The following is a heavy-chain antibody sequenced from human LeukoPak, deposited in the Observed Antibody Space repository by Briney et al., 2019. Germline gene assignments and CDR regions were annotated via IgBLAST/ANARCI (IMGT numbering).Heavy chain of an antibody. CDR1: GGSISSSSYY. CDR3: ARLLGGTTNGYFDY. CDR2: IYYSGST. D-gene: IGHD1-1*01. V-gene: IGHV4-39*01. Sequence: SETLSLTCTVSGGSISSSSYYWGWIRQPPGKGPEWIGSIYYSGSTYYNPSLKGRVTTAVDTSKNQFSLKLSSVTAADTAVYYCARLLGGTTNGYFDYWGQGTLLTVSS. J-gene: IGHJ4*02.